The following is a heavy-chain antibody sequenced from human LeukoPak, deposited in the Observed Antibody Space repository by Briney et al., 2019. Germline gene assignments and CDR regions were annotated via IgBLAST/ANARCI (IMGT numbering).Heavy chain of an antibody. V-gene: IGHV4-39*07. D-gene: IGHD1-26*01. CDR3: ARDRSEGYGGSLDAFDI. Sequence: SETLSLTCTVSGGSISSSSYYWGWIRQPPGKGLEWIGSIYYSGSTYYNPSLKSRVTISVDTSKNQFSLKLSSVTAADTAVYYCARDRSEGYGGSLDAFDIWGQGTMVTVSS. CDR2: IYYSGST. CDR1: GGSISSSSYY. J-gene: IGHJ3*02.